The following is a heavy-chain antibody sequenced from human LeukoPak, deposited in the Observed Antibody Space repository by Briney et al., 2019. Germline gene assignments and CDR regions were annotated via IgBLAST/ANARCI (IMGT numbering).Heavy chain of an antibody. Sequence: PSQTLSLTRTVSGGSISSGSYYWSWIPQPAGKGLEWIRRIYSSGSPNSNPPLKSRVTISVDTSKNPFSLKLSSVTAADTAVYYCSRCQKAMDFDCWGQLTLVTVSS. V-gene: IGHV4-61*02. CDR2: IYSSGSP. D-gene: IGHD5-18*01. J-gene: IGHJ4*02. CDR1: GGSISSGSYY. CDR3: SRCQKAMDFDC.